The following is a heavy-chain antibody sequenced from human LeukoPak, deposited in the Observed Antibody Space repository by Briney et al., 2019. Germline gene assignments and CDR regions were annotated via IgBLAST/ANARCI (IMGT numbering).Heavy chain of an antibody. Sequence: TSETLSLTCTVSGGLIDTYYWNWIRQPVGKGLEWIGRIYRSGSANYNPSLKSRVTISVDTSKNQFSLKLSSVTAADTAVYYCARGAKYSSSRPYYYYYGMDVWGQGTTVTVSS. CDR1: GGLIDTYY. CDR2: IYRSGSA. V-gene: IGHV4-4*07. D-gene: IGHD6-13*01. CDR3: ARGAKYSSSRPYYYYYGMDV. J-gene: IGHJ6*02.